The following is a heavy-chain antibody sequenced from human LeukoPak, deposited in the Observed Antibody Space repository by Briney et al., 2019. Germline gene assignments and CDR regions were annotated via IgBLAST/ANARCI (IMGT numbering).Heavy chain of an antibody. CDR3: AREEVYYYDSSGYYRYFDY. CDR2: ISYDGSNK. CDR1: GFTFSSYG. V-gene: IGHV3-30*03. Sequence: GGFLRLSCAASGFTFSSYGMHWVRQAPGKGLEWVAVISYDGSNKYYADSVKGRFTISRDNSKNTLYLQMNSLRAEDTAVYYCAREEVYYYDSSGYYRYFDYWGQGTLVTVSS. D-gene: IGHD3-22*01. J-gene: IGHJ4*02.